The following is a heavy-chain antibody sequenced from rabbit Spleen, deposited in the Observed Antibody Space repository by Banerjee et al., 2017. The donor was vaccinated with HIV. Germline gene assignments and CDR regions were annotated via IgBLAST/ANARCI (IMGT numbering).Heavy chain of an antibody. V-gene: IGHV1S45*01. D-gene: IGHD4-1*01. CDR3: ARDGYSRGWGIILYYCNL. CDR1: GFSFSNNYV. CDR2: ISAGTSGST. Sequence: QEQLEESGGDLVKPGASLTLTCTASGFSFSNNYVMCWVRQAPGKGLEWIACISAGTSGSTYYASWAKGRVTISKTSSTTVTLQMTRLTAADTAAYFCARDGYSRGWGIILYYCNLWGPGTLVTVS. J-gene: IGHJ4*01.